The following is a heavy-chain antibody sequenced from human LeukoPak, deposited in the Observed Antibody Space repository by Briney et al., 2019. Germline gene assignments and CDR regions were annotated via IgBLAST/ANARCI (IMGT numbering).Heavy chain of an antibody. V-gene: IGHV4-59*01. CDR2: IYYSGST. D-gene: IGHD1-14*01. CDR3: ARGSLTADY. J-gene: IGHJ4*02. Sequence: SETLSLTCTVSGGSISSYYWSWIRQPPGKGLEWIGYIYYSGSTNYNPSLKSRVTISVDTSKNQFSLKLSSVTAADTAVYYCARGSLTADYWGQGTLVTVSS. CDR1: GGSISSYY.